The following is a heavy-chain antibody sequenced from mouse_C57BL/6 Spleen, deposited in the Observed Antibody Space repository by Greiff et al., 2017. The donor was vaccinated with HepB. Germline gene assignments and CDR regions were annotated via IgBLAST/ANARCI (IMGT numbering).Heavy chain of an antibody. V-gene: IGHV1-19*01. CDR3: ARLGLLSYMDD. CDR2: INPYNGGT. J-gene: IGHJ4*01. Sequence: EVQLQQSGPVLVKPGASVKMSCKASGYTFTDYYMNWVKQSHGKSLEWIGVINPYNGGTSYNQKFKGKATLTVDKSSSTAYMELNSLTSEDSAVYYCARLGLLSYMDDWGQGTSVTVSS. CDR1: GYTFTDYY. D-gene: IGHD2-10*01.